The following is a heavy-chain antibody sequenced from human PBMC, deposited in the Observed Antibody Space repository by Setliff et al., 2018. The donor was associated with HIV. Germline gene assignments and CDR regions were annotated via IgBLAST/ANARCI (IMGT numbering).Heavy chain of an antibody. Sequence: SETLSLTCTVSGVSISSHYCSWIRQPPGKGLEWIGYIYNSGRTNYNPSLTSRVTISVDTSKNQFSLKLSSVTAADTAVYYCARARGIIIPYHYYMDVWGKGTTVTVSS. CDR2: IYNSGRT. D-gene: IGHD3-10*01. CDR1: GVSISSHY. CDR3: ARARGIIIPYHYYMDV. J-gene: IGHJ6*03. V-gene: IGHV4-59*11.